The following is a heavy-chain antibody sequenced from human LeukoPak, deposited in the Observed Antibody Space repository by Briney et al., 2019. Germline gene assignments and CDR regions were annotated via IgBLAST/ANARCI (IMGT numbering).Heavy chain of an antibody. CDR2: IPYDGNKE. D-gene: IGHD1-26*01. CDR3: ARGGSYYNEAFDI. V-gene: IGHV3-30*02. J-gene: IGHJ3*02. CDR1: GFTFSNYG. Sequence: GGSLRLSCAASGFTFSNYGMHWVRQTPGRGLEWVAFIPYDGNKEYYADSVKGRLTISRDNSKNTLYLQMNSLRAEDTAVYYCARGGSYYNEAFDIWGQGTMVTVSS.